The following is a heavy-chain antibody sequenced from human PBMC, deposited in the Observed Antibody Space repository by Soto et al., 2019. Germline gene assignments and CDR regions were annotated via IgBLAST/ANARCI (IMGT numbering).Heavy chain of an antibody. CDR1: GFTFSSYS. D-gene: IGHD3-22*01. V-gene: IGHV3-48*02. Sequence: GESLKISCAASGFTFSSYSMNWVRQAPGKGLEWVSYISSSSSTIYYADSVKGRFTISRDNAKNSLYLQMNSLRDEDTAVYYCARGVYYDSKRLRFGAFDIWGQGTMVTVSS. J-gene: IGHJ3*02. CDR3: ARGVYYDSKRLRFGAFDI. CDR2: ISSSSSTI.